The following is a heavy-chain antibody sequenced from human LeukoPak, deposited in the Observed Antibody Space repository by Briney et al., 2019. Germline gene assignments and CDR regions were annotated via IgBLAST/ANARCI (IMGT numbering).Heavy chain of an antibody. CDR1: GFTFSSYA. J-gene: IGHJ4*02. Sequence: GGSLRLSCAASGFTFSSYAMSWVRQAPGKGLEWVSAISGSGGSTYYAGSVKGRFTISRDNSKNTLYLQMNSLRAEDTAVYYCAKQGDYDYVWGSYRPHHFDYWGQGTLVTVSS. CDR2: ISGSGGST. V-gene: IGHV3-23*01. CDR3: AKQGDYDYVWGSYRPHHFDY. D-gene: IGHD3-16*02.